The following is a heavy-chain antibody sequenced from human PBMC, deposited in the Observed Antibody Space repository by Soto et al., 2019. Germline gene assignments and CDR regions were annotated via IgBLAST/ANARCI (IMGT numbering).Heavy chain of an antibody. CDR3: ARSSTAIAAAGTEAFDI. J-gene: IGHJ3*02. D-gene: IGHD6-13*01. Sequence: ASVKVSCKAAGYAFTSYYMHWGRQAPGQGLEWMGIINPSGGSTSYAQKFQGRVTMTRDTSTSTVYMELSSLRSEDTAVYYCARSSTAIAAAGTEAFDIWGQGTMVT. V-gene: IGHV1-46*03. CDR1: GYAFTSYY. CDR2: INPSGGST.